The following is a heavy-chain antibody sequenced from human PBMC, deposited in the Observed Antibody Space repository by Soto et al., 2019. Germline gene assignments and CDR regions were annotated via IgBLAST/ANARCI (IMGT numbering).Heavy chain of an antibody. Sequence: PGGSLRLSCAASGFTFSSYAMSWVRQAPGKGLEWVSAISGSGGSTYYADSVKGRFTISRDNSKNTLYLQMNSLRAEDTAVYYCAKSRLGIFGVVSTYYYGMDVWGQGTTVTVSS. CDR2: ISGSGGST. V-gene: IGHV3-23*01. CDR1: GFTFSSYA. CDR3: AKSRLGIFGVVSTYYYGMDV. D-gene: IGHD3-3*01. J-gene: IGHJ6*02.